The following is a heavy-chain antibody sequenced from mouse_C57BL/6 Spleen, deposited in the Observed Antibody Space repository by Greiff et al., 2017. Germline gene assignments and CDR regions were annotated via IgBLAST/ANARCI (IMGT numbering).Heavy chain of an antibody. D-gene: IGHD4-1*01. CDR2: INPGSGGT. CDR1: GYAFTNYL. J-gene: IGHJ4*01. CDR3: ARGGLGRGDAMDY. Sequence: QVQLKESGAELVRPGTSVKVSCKASGYAFTNYLIEWVKQRPGQGLEWIGVINPGSGGTNYNEKFKGKATLTADKSSSTAYMQLSSLTSEDSAVYFCARGGLGRGDAMDYWGQGTSVTVSS. V-gene: IGHV1-54*01.